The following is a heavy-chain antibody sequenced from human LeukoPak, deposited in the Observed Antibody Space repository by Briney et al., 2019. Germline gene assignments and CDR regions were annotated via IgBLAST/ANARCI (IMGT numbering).Heavy chain of an antibody. D-gene: IGHD3-10*01. CDR2: MYYSGST. Sequence: PSETLSLTCTVSGGSISSSTYYGGWIRQPPGKGLEWIGSMYYSGSTYYNPSLKSRVTISVDTSKNEFPLKLRSVTAADTAVYYCASHRRISWFLDYWGQGTLVTVSS. J-gene: IGHJ4*02. V-gene: IGHV4-39*01. CDR3: ASHRRISWFLDY. CDR1: GGSISSSTYY.